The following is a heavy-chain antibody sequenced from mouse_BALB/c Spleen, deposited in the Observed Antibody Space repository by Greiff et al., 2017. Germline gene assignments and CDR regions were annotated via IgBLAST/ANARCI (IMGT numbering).Heavy chain of an antibody. Sequence: EVHLVESGGGLVKPGGSLKLSCAASGFTFSDYYMYWVRQTPEKRLEWVATISDGGSYTYYPDSVKGRFTISRDNAKNNLYLQMSSLKSEDTAMYYCARERDYGGSTGFAYWGQGTLVTVSA. V-gene: IGHV5-4*02. CDR3: ARERDYGGSTGFAY. CDR1: GFTFSDYY. J-gene: IGHJ3*01. CDR2: ISDGGSYT. D-gene: IGHD1-1*01.